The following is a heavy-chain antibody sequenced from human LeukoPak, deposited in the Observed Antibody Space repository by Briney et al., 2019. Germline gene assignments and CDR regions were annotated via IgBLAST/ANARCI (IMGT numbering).Heavy chain of an antibody. V-gene: IGHV4-59*01. CDR2: IYESGST. CDR3: ARDSVADDAFDI. J-gene: IGHJ3*02. CDR1: GGSISSDY. Sequence: PSETLSLTCTVSGGSISSDYWSWIRQPPGKGLEWIGYIYESGSTNYNPSLKSRVTISVDTSKNQFSLKLRSVTAADTAVYYCARDSVADDAFDIWGQGTMDAVSS. D-gene: IGHD2-15*01.